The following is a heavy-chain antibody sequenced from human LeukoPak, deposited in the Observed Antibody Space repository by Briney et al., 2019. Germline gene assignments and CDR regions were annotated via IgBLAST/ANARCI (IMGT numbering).Heavy chain of an antibody. V-gene: IGHV3-7*01. J-gene: IGHJ4*02. Sequence: PGGSLRLSCAASGFSFTTYWMSWVRQAQGKGLEWVANINQDGTEKYYVDSVKGRFTISRDNGKNSLYLQMNSLRAEDTAVYYCAKGLSGHEDYWGQGTLVTVSS. CDR2: INQDGTEK. D-gene: IGHD2-15*01. CDR3: AKGLSGHEDY. CDR1: GFSFTTYW.